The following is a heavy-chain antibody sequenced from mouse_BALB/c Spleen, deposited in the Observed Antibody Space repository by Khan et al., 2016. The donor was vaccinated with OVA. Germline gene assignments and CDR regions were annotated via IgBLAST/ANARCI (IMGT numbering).Heavy chain of an antibody. CDR2: ISYSGNT. D-gene: IGHD1-1*01. V-gene: IGHV3-2*02. Sequence: EVQLQESGPGLVKPSQSLSLICTVTGYSITSDYAWNWIRQFPGNKLEWMGFISYSGNTRYNPSLKSRISITRDTSKNQFFLQLNSVTTEDTATDYSARVYGGDFDYWGQGTTLTVSS. CDR3: ARVYGGDFDY. J-gene: IGHJ2*01. CDR1: GYSITSDYA.